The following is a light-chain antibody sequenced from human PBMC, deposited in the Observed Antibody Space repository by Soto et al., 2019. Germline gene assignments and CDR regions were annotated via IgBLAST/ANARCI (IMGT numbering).Light chain of an antibody. Sequence: TQSPGSLSLSPGERATLSCRASQSVMSNYLSWYQQKPGQPPRLXXYGASSRATGIPDRFSGSGSGTEFTLTISSLQSEDFAVYYCQQYGSSPPITFGQGTRLEIK. CDR3: QQYGSSPPIT. CDR2: GAS. V-gene: IGKV3-20*01. J-gene: IGKJ5*01. CDR1: QSVMSNY.